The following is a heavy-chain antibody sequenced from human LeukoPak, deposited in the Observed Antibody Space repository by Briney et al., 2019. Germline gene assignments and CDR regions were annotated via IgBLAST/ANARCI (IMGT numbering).Heavy chain of an antibody. CDR3: AREVAAAFDY. V-gene: IGHV3-48*03. CDR2: ISSSGGNI. J-gene: IGHJ4*02. CDR1: GFTFSSNE. D-gene: IGHD6-13*01. Sequence: GGSLRLSCVASGFTFSSNEMNWVRQAPGKGLEWVSYISSSGGNIYYADSVKGRFTISRDNAKNSLYLQINSLRAEDTGVYYCAREVAAAFDYWGQGTLVTASS.